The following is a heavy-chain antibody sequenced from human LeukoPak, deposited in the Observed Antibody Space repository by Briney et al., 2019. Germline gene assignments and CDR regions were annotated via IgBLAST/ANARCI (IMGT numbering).Heavy chain of an antibody. J-gene: IGHJ3*02. CDR2: INPNSGGT. CDR1: GYTFTGYY. Sequence: ASVKVSCKASGYTFTGYYMHWVRQAPGQGLEWMGWINPNSGGTNYAQKFQGRVTMTRDTSISTAYMGLSRLRSDDTAVYYCARKRYPLERSDAFDIWGQGTMVTVSS. V-gene: IGHV1-2*02. D-gene: IGHD1-14*01. CDR3: ARKRYPLERSDAFDI.